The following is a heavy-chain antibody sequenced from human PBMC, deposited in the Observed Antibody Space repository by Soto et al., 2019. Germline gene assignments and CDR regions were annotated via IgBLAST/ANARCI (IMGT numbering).Heavy chain of an antibody. D-gene: IGHD6-19*01. J-gene: IGHJ4*02. Sequence: SETLSLTCTVSGGSISSYYWSWIRQPPGRGLEWTGYIYYSGSTNYNPSLKSRVTISVDTSKNQFSLKLSSVTAADTAVYYCARGLGYSSGWYYYWGQGTLVTVSS. V-gene: IGHV4-59*01. CDR3: ARGLGYSSGWYYY. CDR2: IYYSGST. CDR1: GGSISSYY.